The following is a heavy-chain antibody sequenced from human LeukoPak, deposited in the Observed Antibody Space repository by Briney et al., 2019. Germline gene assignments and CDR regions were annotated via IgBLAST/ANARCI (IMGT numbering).Heavy chain of an antibody. Sequence: GGSLRLSCAASGFTFSSYAMHWVRQAPGKGLEWVAVISYDGSNKYYADSVKGRFTISRDNSKNTLYLQMNSLRAEDTAVYYCARDHDCSGGSCYASENGAFDIWGQGTMVTVSS. D-gene: IGHD2-15*01. CDR1: GFTFSSYA. J-gene: IGHJ3*02. CDR2: ISYDGSNK. V-gene: IGHV3-30-3*01. CDR3: ARDHDCSGGSCYASENGAFDI.